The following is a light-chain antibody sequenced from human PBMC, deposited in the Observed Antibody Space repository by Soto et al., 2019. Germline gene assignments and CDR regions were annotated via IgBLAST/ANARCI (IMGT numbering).Light chain of an antibody. CDR2: EAS. CDR1: SSDVGTYNL. J-gene: IGLJ1*01. CDR3: CSYAGSGTYV. Sequence: QSALTQPASVSGSLGQSITISCTGTSSDVGTYNLVSWYQQHPGKAPKLLIYEASKWPSGVSARFSGSKSGNTASLTISGLQNEDEADYFCCSYAGSGTYVFGTGTKLTVL. V-gene: IGLV2-23*01.